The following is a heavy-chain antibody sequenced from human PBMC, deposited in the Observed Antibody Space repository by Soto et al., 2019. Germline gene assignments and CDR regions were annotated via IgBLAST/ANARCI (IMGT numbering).Heavy chain of an antibody. Sequence: EVQLVESGGGLVQPGGSLRLSCAASGFTFSSYSMNWVRQVPGKGLEWVSSLTSTSSYTYYADSVKGRFTISRDNAKNSLFLQMNRLRAEDTAVYYCGRVASSSSWTPDYLGQGTLVTVSS. CDR1: GFTFSSYS. V-gene: IGHV3-21*02. J-gene: IGHJ4*02. CDR3: GRVASSSSWTPDY. D-gene: IGHD6-13*01. CDR2: LTSTSSYT.